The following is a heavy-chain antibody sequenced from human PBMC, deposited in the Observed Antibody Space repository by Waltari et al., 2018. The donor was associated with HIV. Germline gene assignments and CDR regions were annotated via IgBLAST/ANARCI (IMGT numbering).Heavy chain of an antibody. V-gene: IGHV3-23*01. J-gene: IGHJ6*02. CDR1: GFTFSNYA. D-gene: IGHD3-9*01. Sequence: VQLLESGGGSVQPGGSLRLSCAASGFTFSNYAMNWVRQAPGKGLCWVSSSRDSGTLKFYADSVKGRFTVSRDNAKNQLFLQITRLRVEDSGVYYCARDIPDYDWSPTYVWGQGTTVTVS. CDR3: ARDIPDYDWSPTYV. CDR2: SRDSGTLK.